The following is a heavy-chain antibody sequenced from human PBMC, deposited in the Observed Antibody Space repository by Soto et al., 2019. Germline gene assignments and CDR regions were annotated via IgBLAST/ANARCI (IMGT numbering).Heavy chain of an antibody. V-gene: IGHV4-34*01. J-gene: IGHJ1*01. CDR3: VRGVPKYCSGGSCYPVGC. D-gene: IGHD2-15*01. CDR1: GGGCTGYY. CDR2: INHSGST. Sequence: PSESMSRTGPGDGGGCTGYYWSWSGPDSGTGLERIGQINHSGSTNYNPSLKSRVTISVDTSKNQFTLRLCSVTAADTAVYYCVRGVPKYCSGGSCYPVGCWGQRCLGTVSS.